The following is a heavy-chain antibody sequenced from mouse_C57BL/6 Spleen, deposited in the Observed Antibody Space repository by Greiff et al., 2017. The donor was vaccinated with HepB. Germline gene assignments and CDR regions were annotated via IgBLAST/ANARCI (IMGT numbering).Heavy chain of an antibody. Sequence: EVMLVESGGGLVQPGGSLKLSCAASGFTFSDYYMYWVRQTPEKRLEWVAYISNGGGSTYYPDTVKGRFTISRDNAKNTLYLQMSRLKSEDTAMYYCARPIYYVHAMDYWGQGTSVTVSS. CDR2: ISNGGGST. CDR3: ARPIYYVHAMDY. D-gene: IGHD2-1*01. CDR1: GFTFSDYY. J-gene: IGHJ4*01. V-gene: IGHV5-12*01.